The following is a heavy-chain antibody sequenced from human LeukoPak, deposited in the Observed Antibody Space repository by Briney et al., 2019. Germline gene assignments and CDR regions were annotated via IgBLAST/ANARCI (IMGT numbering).Heavy chain of an antibody. CDR1: GFTFSSYW. CDR2: ISSDGNT. J-gene: IGHJ3*01. CDR3: VMGRAYNY. Sequence: GGSLRLSCAASGFTFSSYWMHWVRQAPGKELVWVSRISSDGNTNYADSVKGRFTVSRDNAKNMLFLQMNSLRAEDTAVYYCVMGRAYNYWGQGTTVTVSS. V-gene: IGHV3-74*01. D-gene: IGHD5-18*01.